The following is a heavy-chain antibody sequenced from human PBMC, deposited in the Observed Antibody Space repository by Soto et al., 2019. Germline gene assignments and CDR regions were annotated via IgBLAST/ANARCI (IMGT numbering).Heavy chain of an antibody. D-gene: IGHD4-17*01. J-gene: IGHJ5*02. Sequence: QVQLQESGPGLVKPSGTLSLTCAVSGGSISSSNWWSWVRQPPGKGLEWIGEIYHSGSTNYNPSHKSRVTISVATSTNQVSLKLSAVTAAATAVYYWARSMTTVRVRWFDPWGQGTLVTVSS. V-gene: IGHV4-4*02. CDR1: GGSISSSNW. CDR3: ARSMTTVRVRWFDP. CDR2: IYHSGST.